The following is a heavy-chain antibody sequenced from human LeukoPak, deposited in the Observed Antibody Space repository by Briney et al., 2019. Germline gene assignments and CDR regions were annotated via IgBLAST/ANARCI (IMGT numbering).Heavy chain of an antibody. CDR2: INHSGST. V-gene: IGHV4-34*01. CDR1: GGSFSGYY. CDR3: ARGGDYYDSSGYPIQH. J-gene: IGHJ1*01. Sequence: PSETLSLTCAAYGGSFSGYYWSWIRQPPGKGLEWIGEINHSGSTNYNPSLKSRVTISVDTSKNQFSLKLSSVTAADTAVYYCARGGDYYDSSGYPIQHWGQGTLVTVSS. D-gene: IGHD3-22*01.